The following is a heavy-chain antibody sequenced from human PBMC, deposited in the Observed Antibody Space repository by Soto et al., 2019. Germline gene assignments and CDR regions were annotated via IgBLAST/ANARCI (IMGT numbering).Heavy chain of an antibody. V-gene: IGHV3-74*01. Sequence: EVQLVESGAGLVQPGGSLRLSCAASGFTFSSYWMHWDRQAPGNGLVWVSRINSDGSSTSYADSVKGRFTISRNNAKNTLYVHMNSRRAEDTAGYYCVRTSLVVAAATGGDYWGQGTLVTVSS. J-gene: IGHJ4*02. CDR3: VRTSLVVAAATGGDY. D-gene: IGHD2-15*01. CDR1: GFTFSSYW. CDR2: INSDGSST.